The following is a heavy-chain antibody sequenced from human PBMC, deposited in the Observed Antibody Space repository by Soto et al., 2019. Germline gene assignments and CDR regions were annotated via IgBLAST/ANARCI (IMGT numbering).Heavy chain of an antibody. CDR1: GFTFSAYY. CDR3: ARSLLDEYSSSWRSAYYGMDV. J-gene: IGHJ6*02. V-gene: IGHV1-2*02. CDR2: IKPNSGGT. D-gene: IGHD6-13*01. Sequence: QVQLVQSGAEVKKPGASVKVSCKASGFTFSAYYIYWVRQAPGQGLEWIGWIKPNSGGTNKAQKFQGRVTMTRDTSTSTVYMELSALIPDDTAVYYCARSLLDEYSSSWRSAYYGMDVWGQGTTVTVSS.